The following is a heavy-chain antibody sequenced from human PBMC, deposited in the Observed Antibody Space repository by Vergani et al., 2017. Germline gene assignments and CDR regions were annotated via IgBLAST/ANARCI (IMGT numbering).Heavy chain of an antibody. CDR2: TWYDGNNK. D-gene: IGHD1-14*01. CDR1: GFTFNQYG. J-gene: IGHJ5*02. CDR3: ARNLRLLYNRFDP. Sequence: QVQLVESGGGVVQPGRSLRLSCAASGFTFNQYGMHWVRQAPGKGLEGVAVTWYDGNNKQYADSVKGRFTISRDNSKSTMYLQMNSLRDEDTGVYYCARNLRLLYNRFDPWGQGTRVTVSS. V-gene: IGHV3-33*01.